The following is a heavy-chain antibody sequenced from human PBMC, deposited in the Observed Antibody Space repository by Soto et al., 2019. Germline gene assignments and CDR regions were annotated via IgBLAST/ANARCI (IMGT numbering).Heavy chain of an antibody. V-gene: IGHV3-49*03. J-gene: IGHJ4*02. D-gene: IGHD3-9*01. CDR3: TREDQSRGLRYFPFDY. CDR2: IRSKAYGGTT. Sequence: GGSLRLSCTASGFTFGDYAMSWFRQAPGKGLEWVGFIRSKAYGGTTEYAASVKGRFTIARDDSKSIAYLQMNSLKTEDTAVYYCTREDQSRGLRYFPFDYWGQGTLVTVSS. CDR1: GFTFGDYA.